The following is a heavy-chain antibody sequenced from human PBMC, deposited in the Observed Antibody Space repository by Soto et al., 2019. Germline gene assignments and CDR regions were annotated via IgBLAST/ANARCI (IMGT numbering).Heavy chain of an antibody. CDR3: ARAGGLGAVAVDY. CDR1: GGSISSGGYS. J-gene: IGHJ4*02. CDR2: IYHSGST. V-gene: IGHV4-30-2*01. D-gene: IGHD6-19*01. Sequence: QLQLQESGSGLVKPSQTLSLTCAVSGGSISSGGYSWSWIRQPPGKGLEWIGYIYHSGSTYYNQSLKSRVTISVDRSQNQFSLKLSSVIAADTAVYYCARAGGLGAVAVDYWGQGTLVTVSS.